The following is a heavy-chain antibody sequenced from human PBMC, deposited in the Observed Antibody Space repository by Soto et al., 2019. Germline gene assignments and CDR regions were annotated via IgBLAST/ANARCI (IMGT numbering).Heavy chain of an antibody. CDR3: ARQKAWTGEWLSLYAPGMDV. Sequence: GGSLRLSCAASVFPFSDYYMSWIRQAPGKGLEWVSHISSSGSTIYYADSVKGRFTISRDNAKNSLYLQMNSLRAEDTAVYYCARQKAWTGEWLSLYAPGMDVWGQGTTVTVSS. CDR1: VFPFSDYY. J-gene: IGHJ6*02. CDR2: ISSSGSTI. D-gene: IGHD3-22*01. V-gene: IGHV3-11*01.